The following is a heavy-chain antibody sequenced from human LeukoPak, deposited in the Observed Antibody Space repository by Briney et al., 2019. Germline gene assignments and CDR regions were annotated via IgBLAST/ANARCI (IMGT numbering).Heavy chain of an antibody. J-gene: IGHJ4*02. CDR3: ATSGVAYCGGDCQPYFDY. V-gene: IGHV1-24*01. CDR1: GYTLSELS. CDR2: FDPEDGET. Sequence: GASVTVSCKVSGYTLSELSMHWVRQAPGKGLEWMGGFDPEDGETIYAQKFQGRVTMTEDTSTDTAYMELSSLRSEDTAVYYCATSGVAYCGGDCQPYFDYWGQGTLVTVSS. D-gene: IGHD2-21*02.